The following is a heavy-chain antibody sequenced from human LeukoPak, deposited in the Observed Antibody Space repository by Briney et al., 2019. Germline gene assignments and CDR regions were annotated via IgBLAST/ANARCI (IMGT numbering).Heavy chain of an antibody. J-gene: IGHJ6*03. Sequence: PGGSLRLSCAASGFTFSSYSMNWVRQAPGKGLEWVSYISSSSTIYYADSVKGRFTISRDNAKNSLYLQMNSLRAEDTAVYYCARQTPSYYYYYMDVWGKGTTVTVSS. CDR1: GFTFSSYS. CDR2: ISSSSTI. V-gene: IGHV3-48*01. CDR3: ARQTPSYYYYYMDV.